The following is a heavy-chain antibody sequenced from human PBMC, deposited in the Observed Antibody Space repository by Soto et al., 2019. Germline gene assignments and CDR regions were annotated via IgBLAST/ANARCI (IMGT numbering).Heavy chain of an antibody. V-gene: IGHV4-59*01. CDR1: GGSISNYY. CDR2: IYIGST. J-gene: IGHJ4*02. CDR3: ASSATIGRDGYSPLGY. D-gene: IGHD5-18*01. Sequence: QVQLQESGPGLVKPSETLSLTCTVSGGSISNYYWSWIRQPPGKGLEWIAYIYIGSTNYNPSLKSRVTISVDTSKNQFSLKLSSVTAADTAVYYCASSATIGRDGYSPLGYWGQGSMVTVSS.